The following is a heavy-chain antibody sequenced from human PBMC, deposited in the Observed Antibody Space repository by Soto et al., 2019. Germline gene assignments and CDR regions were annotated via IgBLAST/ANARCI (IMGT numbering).Heavy chain of an antibody. CDR1: GFSFDDYA. D-gene: IGHD3-10*01. J-gene: IGHJ5*02. V-gene: IGHV3-9*01. CDR2: ISWNSGSI. CDR3: AKSGSRSAHNWFDP. Sequence: GGSLRLSCAASGFSFDDYAMHWVRQAPGKGLEWVSGISWNSGSIDYADSVRGRFTISRDNAKNSLYLQMNSLRVEDTALYYCAKSGSRSAHNWFDPWGQGTLVTVSS.